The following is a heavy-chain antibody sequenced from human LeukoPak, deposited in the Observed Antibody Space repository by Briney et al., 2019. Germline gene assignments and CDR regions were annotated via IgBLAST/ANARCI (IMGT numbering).Heavy chain of an antibody. CDR3: ARRGLVLDYYNGLDV. J-gene: IGHJ6*02. CDR1: GGSISSYY. CDR2: IHYSGST. D-gene: IGHD6-19*01. Sequence: SETLSLTCTVSGGSISSYYWNWIRQPPGKGLEWIGYIHYSGSTNYNPSLKSRVTISVDTSKNQFSLKLSSVTAADTAVYYCARRGLVLDYYNGLDVWGQGTTVTVSS. V-gene: IGHV4-59*08.